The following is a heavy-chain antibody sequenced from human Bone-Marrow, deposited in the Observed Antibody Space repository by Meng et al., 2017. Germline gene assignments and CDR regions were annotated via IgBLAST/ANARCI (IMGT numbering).Heavy chain of an antibody. Sequence: GESLKISCAASGFTFSSYERNWVRQAPGKGLEGGSYISSSGSTIYYAGTVKGRFTISRDNDKNSLYLQRNSLRAEDTAVYYCSTQLQFDYWCQGTLGTVSS. V-gene: IGHV3-48*03. J-gene: IGHJ4*02. D-gene: IGHD1-7*01. CDR1: GFTFSSYE. CDR2: ISSSGSTI. CDR3: STQLQFDY.